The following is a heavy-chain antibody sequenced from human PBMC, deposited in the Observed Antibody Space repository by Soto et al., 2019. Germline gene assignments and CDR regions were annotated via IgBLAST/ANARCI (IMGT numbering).Heavy chain of an antibody. D-gene: IGHD5-12*01. CDR3: VRVRRATPFDS. CDR2: ISYDGTNT. Sequence: QVQLVESGGGVVQPGRSLRLSCAASGFTFSSSGMHWVRQAPGKGLYWVAVISYDGTNTYYADSVKGRFTISRDNSRNTLYLQMNSLRTEDTAIYYCVRVRRATPFDSWGQGTLVTVSS. CDR1: GFTFSSSG. V-gene: IGHV3-30*03. J-gene: IGHJ4*02.